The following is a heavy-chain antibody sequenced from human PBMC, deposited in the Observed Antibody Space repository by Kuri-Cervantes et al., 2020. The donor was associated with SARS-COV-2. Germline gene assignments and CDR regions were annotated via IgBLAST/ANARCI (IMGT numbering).Heavy chain of an antibody. Sequence: SESLSLTCTVSGGSISSYYWSWIRQPPGKGLEWIGYIYYSGSTNYNPSLKSRVTISVDTSKNQFSLKLSSVTAADTAVYYCAREAYGDYDEANRREIDYYYYMDVWGKGTTVTVSS. CDR3: AREAYGDYDEANRREIDYYYYMDV. J-gene: IGHJ6*03. CDR2: IYYSGST. V-gene: IGHV4-59*01. CDR1: GGSISSYY. D-gene: IGHD4-17*01.